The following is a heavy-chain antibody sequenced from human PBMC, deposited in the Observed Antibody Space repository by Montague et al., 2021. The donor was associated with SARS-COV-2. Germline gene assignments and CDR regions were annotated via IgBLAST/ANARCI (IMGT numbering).Heavy chain of an antibody. CDR1: DDSITSYY. CDR2: IHYTGST. Sequence: SETLSLTCSVSDDSITSYYWSWIRQPPGKGLEWNGYIHYTGSTNYNASLKSQVTISIDTSKNQFSLRLNSVTAADTAVYYCSRGNYLDYWGQGTLVIVSS. V-gene: IGHV4-59*01. J-gene: IGHJ4*02. CDR3: SRGNYLDY.